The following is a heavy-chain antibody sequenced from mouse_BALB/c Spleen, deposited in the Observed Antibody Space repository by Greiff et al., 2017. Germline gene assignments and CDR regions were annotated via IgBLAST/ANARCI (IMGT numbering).Heavy chain of an antibody. CDR2: IDPENGDT. CDR1: GFNIKDYY. CDR3: NAGVYYYAMDY. D-gene: IGHD1-1*02. V-gene: IGHV14-4*02. Sequence: EVQLQQSGAELVRSGASVKLSCTASGFNIKDYYMHWVKQRPEQGLEWIGWIDPENGDTEYAPKFQGKATMTADTSSNTAYLQLSSLTSEDTAVYYCNAGVYYYAMDYWGQGTSVTGSS. J-gene: IGHJ4*01.